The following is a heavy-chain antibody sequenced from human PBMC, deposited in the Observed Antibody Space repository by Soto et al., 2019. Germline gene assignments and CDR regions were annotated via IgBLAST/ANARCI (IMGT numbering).Heavy chain of an antibody. V-gene: IGHV4-59*01. CDR2: IYYSGST. CDR1: GGSISSYY. CDR3: ARGHYDFWSGWWFDT. Sequence: PSETLSLTCTVSGGSISSYYWSWIRQPPGKGLEWIGYIYYSGSTNYNPSLKSRVTISVDTSKNQFSLKLSSVTAADTAVYYCARGHYDFWSGWWFDTWGQGTMVTVSS. J-gene: IGHJ5*02. D-gene: IGHD3-3*01.